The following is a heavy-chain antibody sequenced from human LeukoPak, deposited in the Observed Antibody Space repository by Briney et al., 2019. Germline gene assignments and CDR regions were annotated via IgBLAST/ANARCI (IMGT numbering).Heavy chain of an antibody. CDR1: GYTFTGYY. Sequence: GASVKVSCKASGYTFTGYYMHWVRQAPGQGLEWMGCINPNSSGTTYAKKFQGRVTMTRDTSISTAYMELSRLRSDDTAVYYCARDLSPSLTIFGVVIRDYYYYYMDVWGKGTTVTVSS. D-gene: IGHD3-3*01. J-gene: IGHJ6*03. V-gene: IGHV1-2*02. CDR2: INPNSSGT. CDR3: ARDLSPSLTIFGVVIRDYYYYYMDV.